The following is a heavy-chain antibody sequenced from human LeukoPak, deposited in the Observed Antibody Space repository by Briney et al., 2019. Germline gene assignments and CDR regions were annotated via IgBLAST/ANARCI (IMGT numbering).Heavy chain of an antibody. CDR1: GCTFSNYA. D-gene: IGHD6-6*01. Sequence: GGSLRLSCAASGCTFSNYAMHWVRQAPGKGPEWVTFIRYDGSNKYYAESVKGRFTISRDNSKNTLYLQMSSLRAEDTTVYYSAKAIHSSSSGVVDYWGQGTLVTVSS. V-gene: IGHV3-30*02. CDR2: IRYDGSNK. CDR3: AKAIHSSSSGVVDY. J-gene: IGHJ4*02.